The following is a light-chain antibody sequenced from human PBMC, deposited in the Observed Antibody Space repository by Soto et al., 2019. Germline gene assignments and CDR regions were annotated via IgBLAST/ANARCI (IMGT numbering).Light chain of an antibody. V-gene: IGKV3-20*01. J-gene: IGKJ1*01. CDR1: QSVNNNY. CDR3: QQYSSSPWT. Sequence: EIVLTQSPGTLSLSPGERVALSCRASQSVNNNYLAWYQQKPGRAPRLLIYGASSRASGIPDRFSGSESGTDFTLTISRLEPEDFAVYHCQQYSSSPWTFGQGTKVEIK. CDR2: GAS.